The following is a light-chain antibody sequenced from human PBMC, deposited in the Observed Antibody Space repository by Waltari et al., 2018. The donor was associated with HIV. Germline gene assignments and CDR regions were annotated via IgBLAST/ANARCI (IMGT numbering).Light chain of an antibody. J-gene: IGKJ2*01. CDR1: QSISSD. V-gene: IGKV3-15*01. Sequence: ETVMTQSPATLFVSPGERGTLSCRASQSISSDLAWYQQKPGQAPRLLMYDASTRATGIPARFSGSGSGTEFTLTISSLQSEDFAVYYCQQYNNWPPGYTFGQGTKLQIK. CDR2: DAS. CDR3: QQYNNWPPGYT.